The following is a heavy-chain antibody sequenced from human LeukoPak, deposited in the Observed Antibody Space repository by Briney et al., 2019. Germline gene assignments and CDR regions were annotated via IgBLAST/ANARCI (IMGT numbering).Heavy chain of an antibody. Sequence: GGSLRLSCVASGFTLSDLWMSWVRQAPGKGLEWVSSIEASGGATYYADSVKGRFTISRDNSKNTFYLQMNSLRAEDTAVYYCAKGSGSGWYGWFAPWGQGTLVTVSS. J-gene: IGHJ5*02. V-gene: IGHV3-23*01. CDR3: AKGSGSGWYGWFAP. CDR2: IEASGGAT. D-gene: IGHD6-19*01. CDR1: GFTLSDLW.